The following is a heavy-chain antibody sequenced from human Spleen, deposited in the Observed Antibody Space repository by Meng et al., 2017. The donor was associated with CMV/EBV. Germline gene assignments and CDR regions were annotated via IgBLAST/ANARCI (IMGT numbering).Heavy chain of an antibody. V-gene: IGHV1-18*01. CDR1: GYYFTTQG. CDR2: ISPYNGNT. D-gene: IGHD6-25*01. CDR3: ARHSGWDSSGYDY. J-gene: IGHJ4*02. Sequence: ASVKVSCKASGYYFTTQGISWVRQAPGQGLEWMGWISPYNGNTDHAQKFQGRVIMTTDTSTNTAYMELRSLRSDDTAVYYCARHSGWDSSGYDYWGQGTLVTVSS.